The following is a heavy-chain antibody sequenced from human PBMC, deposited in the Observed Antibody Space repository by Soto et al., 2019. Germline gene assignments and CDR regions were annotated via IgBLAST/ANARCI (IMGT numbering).Heavy chain of an antibody. CDR1: GNTFTYAY. J-gene: IGHJ4*02. D-gene: IGHD3-10*01. Sequence: AVKVSCKGSGNTFTYAYLHWVRQAPGRALDWTGWITPFHGNTKYAQKFQDRVTFTGDTSLNTAYMELSSLISDDTAMFCCAKEDVWFAKDYWGQGTLVTVSS. V-gene: IGHV1-45*02. CDR2: ITPFHGNT. CDR3: AKEDVWFAKDY.